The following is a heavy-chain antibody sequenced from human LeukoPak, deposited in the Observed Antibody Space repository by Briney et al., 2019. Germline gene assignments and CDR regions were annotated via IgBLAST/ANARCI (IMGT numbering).Heavy chain of an antibody. CDR3: TKGPNSSPLDFGMDV. D-gene: IGHD3-3*01. Sequence: PGGSLRLSCAASGFTFSSYSMNWVRQAPGKGLEWVSGISWNSGRIDYADSVKGRFTISRDNAKNSLYLQMNSLRPEDTALYYCTKGPNSSPLDFGMDVWGQGTTVTVSS. J-gene: IGHJ6*02. V-gene: IGHV3-9*01. CDR1: GFTFSSYS. CDR2: ISWNSGRI.